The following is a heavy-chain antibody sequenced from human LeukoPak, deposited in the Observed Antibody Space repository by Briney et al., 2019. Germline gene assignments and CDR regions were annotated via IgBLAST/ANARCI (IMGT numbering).Heavy chain of an antibody. CDR1: GGSFSGYY. V-gene: IGHV4-34*01. D-gene: IGHD4-23*01. J-gene: IGHJ5*01. CDR3: ARSRGKRYNWFDS. CDR2: INHSGST. Sequence: SETLSLTCAVYGGSFSGYYWSWIRQPPGKGLEWIGEINHSGSTNYNPSLKSRVTISVDTSKNQFSLKLSSVTAADTAVYYCARSRGKRYNWFDSWGQGTLVTVSS.